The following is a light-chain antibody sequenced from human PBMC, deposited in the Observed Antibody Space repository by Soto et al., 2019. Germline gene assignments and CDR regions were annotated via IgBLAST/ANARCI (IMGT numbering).Light chain of an antibody. CDR3: QSYDSSLSAYV. V-gene: IGLV1-40*01. CDR1: SSNIGAGSD. J-gene: IGLJ1*01. Sequence: QSVLTQPPSVSGAPGQRVTISCTGGSSNIGAGSDVHWYQQLPGTAPKLLIYGNNNRPSGVPDRFSGSKSGTSASLAITGLQAVDEADYYCQSYDSSLSAYVFGTGTKLTVL. CDR2: GNN.